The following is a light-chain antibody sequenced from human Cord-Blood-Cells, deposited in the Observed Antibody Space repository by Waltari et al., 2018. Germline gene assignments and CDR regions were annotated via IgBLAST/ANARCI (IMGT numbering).Light chain of an antibody. Sequence: DIQMTQSPSSLSASVGDRVTITCRASQSISSYLNWYQQKPGKAPKLLIYAASSLQSVVPSRCSGSGSGTDFTLTISSLQPEDFATYYCQQSYSTPLTFGGGTKVEIK. J-gene: IGKJ4*01. V-gene: IGKV1-39*01. CDR2: AAS. CDR3: QQSYSTPLT. CDR1: QSISSY.